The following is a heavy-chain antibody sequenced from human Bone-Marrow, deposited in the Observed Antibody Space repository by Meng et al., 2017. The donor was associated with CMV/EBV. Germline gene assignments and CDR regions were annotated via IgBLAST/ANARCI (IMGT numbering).Heavy chain of an antibody. V-gene: IGHV3-15*07. Sequence: ASGFSCSHAWMNWVRQPAGKGLEWVGRIKSKSDGGTRGYPAPVQGRFTISRDDSKDTLYLQMNGLRAEDTGVCYCATGGGVWHSADYWGQGTLVTVSS. D-gene: IGHD2-8*02. CDR3: ATGGGVWHSADY. CDR1: GFSCSHAW. J-gene: IGHJ4*02. CDR2: IKSKSDGGTR.